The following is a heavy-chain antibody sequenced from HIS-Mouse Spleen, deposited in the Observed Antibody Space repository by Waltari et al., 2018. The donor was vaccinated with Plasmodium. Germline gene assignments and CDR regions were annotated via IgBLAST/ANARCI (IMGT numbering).Heavy chain of an antibody. CDR3: AGGPGNWFDP. CDR2: MNPNSGNT. Sequence: QVQLVQSGAEVKKPGASVKVSCKASGYTFTSYDINWVRQATGQGLEWIGWMNPNSGNTSYAQKFQGRVTMTRNTSISTAYMGLSSLGSEDTAVYFCAGGPGNWFDPWGQGTLVTVSS. J-gene: IGHJ5*02. CDR1: GYTFTSYD. V-gene: IGHV1-8*01.